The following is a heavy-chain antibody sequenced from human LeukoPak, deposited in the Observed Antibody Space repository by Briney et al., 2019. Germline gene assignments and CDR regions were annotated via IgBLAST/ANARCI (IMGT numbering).Heavy chain of an antibody. CDR3: ARVRMAVGSVSFYYYGMDV. V-gene: IGHV1-46*01. J-gene: IGHJ6*02. CDR2: INPSGGST. CDR1: GYTFTSYY. D-gene: IGHD6-19*01. Sequence: ASVKVSCKASGYTFTSYYMHWVRQAPGQGLEWMGIINPSGGSTSYAQKFQGRVTMTRDTSTSTVYMELSSLRSEDTAVYYCARVRMAVGSVSFYYYGMDVWGQGTTVTVSS.